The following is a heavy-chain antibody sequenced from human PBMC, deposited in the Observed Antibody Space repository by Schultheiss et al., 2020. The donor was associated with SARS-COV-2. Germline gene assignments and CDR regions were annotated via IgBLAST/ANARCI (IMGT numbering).Heavy chain of an antibody. CDR3: ARETSYYDYVWGSRNYYFDY. CDR2: IHNGGTTI. J-gene: IGHJ4*02. CDR1: GFAFNTYA. Sequence: SCAASGFAFNTYAMNWVRQAPGKGLEWLAYIHNGGTTIFYARSVKGRFTISRDDAKNSLYLQMNSLRDEDTAVYYCARETSYYDYVWGSRNYYFDYWGQGTLVTVSS. V-gene: IGHV3-48*02. D-gene: IGHD3-16*01.